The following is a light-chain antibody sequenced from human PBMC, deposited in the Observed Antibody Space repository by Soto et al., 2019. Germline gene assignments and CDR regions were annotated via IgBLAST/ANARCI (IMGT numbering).Light chain of an antibody. Sequence: EIVMTQSPATLSVSPGERATLSCRASQSVGRNLAWYQQKPGQAPRLLIYGASTRATGIPARFSGSGSGTEFTLTXXSLQSEDFAIYSCXQYNHWPPLTFGGGTKVEIK. V-gene: IGKV3-15*01. CDR2: GAS. J-gene: IGKJ4*01. CDR1: QSVGRN. CDR3: XQYNHWPPLT.